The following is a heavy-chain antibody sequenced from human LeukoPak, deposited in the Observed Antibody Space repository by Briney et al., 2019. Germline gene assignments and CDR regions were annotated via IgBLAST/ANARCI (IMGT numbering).Heavy chain of an antibody. CDR2: MYYSGST. J-gene: IGHJ5*02. Sequence: TSETLSLTCTVSGGSISSSSYYWGWIRQPPGKGLKWIGSMYYSGSTYYNPSLKSRVTISVDTPENQFSLKLSSVTAADTAVYYCARQATYSSSWTSFDPWGQGTLVTVSS. D-gene: IGHD6-13*01. CDR3: ARQATYSSSWTSFDP. V-gene: IGHV4-39*01. CDR1: GGSISSSSYY.